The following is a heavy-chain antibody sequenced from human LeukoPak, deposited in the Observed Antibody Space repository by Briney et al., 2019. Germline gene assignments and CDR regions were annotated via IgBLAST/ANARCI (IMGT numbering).Heavy chain of an antibody. Sequence: SETLSLTCTVSGGPISSYYWSWIRQLPGKGLEWIGYIYYSGSTNYNPSLKSRVTISVDTSKNQFSLKLSSVTAADTAVYYCARDRNSGYYFESAFDIWGQGTMVTVSS. D-gene: IGHD3-22*01. CDR2: IYYSGST. CDR1: GGPISSYY. CDR3: ARDRNSGYYFESAFDI. V-gene: IGHV4-59*01. J-gene: IGHJ3*02.